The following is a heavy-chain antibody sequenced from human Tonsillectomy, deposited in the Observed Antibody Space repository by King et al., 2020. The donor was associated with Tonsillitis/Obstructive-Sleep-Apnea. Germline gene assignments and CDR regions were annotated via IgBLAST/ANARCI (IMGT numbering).Heavy chain of an antibody. V-gene: IGHV2-26*01. CDR1: GFSLSNSRMG. J-gene: IGHJ6*03. Sequence: TLKESGPVLVKPTETLTLTCTVSGFSLSNSRMGVSWIRQPPGKALEWLAHIFSNDEKSSSTSLKSRLTISKDTSKSQVVLTMTNMDPVDTATYYCARITSSSSSNIYYYYYMDVWGKGTTVTVSS. CDR3: ARITSSSSSNIYYYYYMDV. CDR2: IFSNDEK. D-gene: IGHD6-6*01.